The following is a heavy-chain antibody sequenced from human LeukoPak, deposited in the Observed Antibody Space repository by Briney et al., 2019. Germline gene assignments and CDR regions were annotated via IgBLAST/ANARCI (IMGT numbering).Heavy chain of an antibody. CDR3: ARGNAGYCSGGSCHADYYYGMDV. Sequence: SETLSLTCTVSGGSISNYYWSWIRQPPGKGLEWIAYIHYSGDTDYNPSLNSRVTTSVGTSKNQFSLKLSSVTAADTAVYYCARGNAGYCSGGSCHADYYYGMDVWGQGTTVTVSS. CDR2: IHYSGDT. J-gene: IGHJ6*02. CDR1: GGSISNYY. D-gene: IGHD2-15*01. V-gene: IGHV4-59*01.